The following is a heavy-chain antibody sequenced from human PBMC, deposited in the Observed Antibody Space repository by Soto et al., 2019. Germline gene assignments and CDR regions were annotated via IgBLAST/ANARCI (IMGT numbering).Heavy chain of an antibody. J-gene: IGHJ6*02. CDR1: GFVFSTYS. V-gene: IGHV3-21*01. CDR2: IGRRSDI. Sequence: PGGSLRLSCVVSGFVFSTYSMHWVRQAPGKGLEWVSSIGRRSDIYYADSVKGRFTISRDNAKNSVSLQMNSLRDEDTAVYYCAREETAWPLAYGLDVWGQGTTVTVSS. CDR3: AREETAWPLAYGLDV. D-gene: IGHD2-21*02.